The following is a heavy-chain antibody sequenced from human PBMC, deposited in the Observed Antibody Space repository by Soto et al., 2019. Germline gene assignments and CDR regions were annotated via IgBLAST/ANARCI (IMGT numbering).Heavy chain of an antibody. D-gene: IGHD4-17*01. CDR1: GYTFTSYG. J-gene: IGHJ4*02. V-gene: IGHV1-18*01. CDR2: ISAYNGNT. Sequence: QVQLVQSGAEVKKPGASVKVSCKASGYTFTSYGISWVRQAPGQGLEWMGWISAYNGNTNYAQKRQGRVTRTTDTSTSTAYMELRSLRSDDTAVYYGARERRDYGDKGSGYWGQGTLVTVSS. CDR3: ARERRDYGDKGSGY.